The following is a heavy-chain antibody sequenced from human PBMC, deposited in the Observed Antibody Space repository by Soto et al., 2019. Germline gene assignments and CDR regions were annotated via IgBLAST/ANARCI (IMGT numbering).Heavy chain of an antibody. J-gene: IGHJ6*02. CDR1: GYTFTSYC. V-gene: IGHV1-18*01. CDR3: ARSSGTYPPSRYYYGLDG. Sequence: ASVKVSCKASGYTFTSYCFSWVRQAPGQGLEWMGWISAHNGDTIYAHKFQDRITMTTDTSTNTAYLELRSLKSGDTAVFYCARSSGTYPPSRYYYGLDGWGQGTTVTVSS. CDR2: ISAHNGDT. D-gene: IGHD1-26*01.